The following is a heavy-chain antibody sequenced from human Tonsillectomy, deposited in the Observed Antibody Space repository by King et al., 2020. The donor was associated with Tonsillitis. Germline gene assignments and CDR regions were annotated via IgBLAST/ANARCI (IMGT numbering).Heavy chain of an antibody. V-gene: IGHV1-69*09. D-gene: IGHD2-15*01. CDR1: GCIFSSYA. J-gene: IGHJ6*03. CDR3: ARDSGYCSGGSCYGFYYYYMDV. Sequence: QLVQSGAEVKKPGSSVKVSCKASGCIFSSYAISWVRQAPGQGLEWMGRIIPILGITNYAQKFQGRVTITADISTSTAYMELSSLRSEDTAVYYCARDSGYCSGGSCYGFYYYYMDVWGKGTTVTVSS. CDR2: IIPILGIT.